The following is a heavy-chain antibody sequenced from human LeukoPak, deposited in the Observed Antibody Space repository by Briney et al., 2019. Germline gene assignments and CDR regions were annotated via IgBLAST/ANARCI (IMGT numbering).Heavy chain of an antibody. D-gene: IGHD4-11*01. CDR2: ISTYSSYI. CDR1: GFTFGSQW. V-gene: IGHV3-21*03. J-gene: IGHJ6*03. Sequence: GGSLRLPCAASGFTFGSQWMIWVRQSPGQGLEWVSTISTYSSYIYYADSVKGRFTISRDNAQNSLYLQMNSLRAEDTAVYYCAKSGGSETSHYYYYMGVGQKGTTVTVSS. CDR3: AKSGGSETSHYYYYMGV.